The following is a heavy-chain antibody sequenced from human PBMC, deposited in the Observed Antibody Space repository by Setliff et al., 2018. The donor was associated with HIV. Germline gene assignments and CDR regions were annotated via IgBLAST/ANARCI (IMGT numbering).Heavy chain of an antibody. CDR2: IYTSGST. J-gene: IGHJ6*02. Sequence: KTSETLSLTCTVSGGSISSGSYYWSWIRQPAGKGLEWIGHIYTSGSTNYNPSLKGRVTISVDTSKNQFSLKLSSVTAADTAVYYCARTDWARTSYYYYYGMNVWGQGTTVTVSS. D-gene: IGHD3-9*01. V-gene: IGHV4-61*09. CDR1: GGSISSGSYY. CDR3: ARTDWARTSYYYYYGMNV.